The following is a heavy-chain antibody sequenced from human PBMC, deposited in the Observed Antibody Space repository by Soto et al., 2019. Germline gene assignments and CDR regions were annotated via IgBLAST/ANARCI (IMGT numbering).Heavy chain of an antibody. CDR3: ARHPSANKERGYSGYVSSWFDP. CDR2: ISAYNGNT. D-gene: IGHD5-12*01. Sequence: ASVKVSCKASGYTFTSYGISWVRQAPGQGLEWMGWISAYNGNTNYAQKLQGRVTMTTDTSTSTAYMELRSLRSDDTAVYYCARHPSANKERGYSGYVSSWFDPWG. J-gene: IGHJ5*02. CDR1: GYTFTSYG. V-gene: IGHV1-18*01.